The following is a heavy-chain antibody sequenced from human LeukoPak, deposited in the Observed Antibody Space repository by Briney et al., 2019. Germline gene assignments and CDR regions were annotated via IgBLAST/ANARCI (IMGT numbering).Heavy chain of an antibody. CDR3: AREGSTNILDY. CDR2: INHSGST. V-gene: IGHV4-34*01. Sequence: SETLSLTCAVYGGSFSGYYWSWIRQPPGKGLEWIGEINHSGSTNYNPSLKSRVTISVDTSKNQFSLKLSSVTAADTAVYYCAREGSTNILDYWGQGTLVTVSS. CDR1: GGSFSGYY. J-gene: IGHJ4*02. D-gene: IGHD2-2*01.